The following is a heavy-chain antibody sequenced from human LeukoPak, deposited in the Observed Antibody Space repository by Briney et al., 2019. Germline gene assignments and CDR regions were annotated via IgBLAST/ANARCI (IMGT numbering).Heavy chain of an antibody. CDR3: ARVLARLFTPYGAFDI. D-gene: IGHD3-3*01. CDR2: MNPNSGNT. CDR1: GYTFTSYD. J-gene: IGHJ3*02. Sequence: ASVKVSCKASGYTFTSYDINWVRQATGQGLEWMGWMNPNSGNTGYAQKFQGRVTITRNTSISTAYMELSSLRSEDTAVYYCARVLARLFTPYGAFDIWGQGTMVTVSS. V-gene: IGHV1-8*03.